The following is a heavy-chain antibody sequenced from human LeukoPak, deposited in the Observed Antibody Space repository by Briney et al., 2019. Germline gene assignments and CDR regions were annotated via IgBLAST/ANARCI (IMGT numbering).Heavy chain of an antibody. CDR3: ARDTAHDSSGYFDY. Sequence: ASVKVSCKASGYTFTGYYMHWVRQAPGQGLEWMGWINPNSGGTNYAQKFQGRVTMTRDTSISTAYMELSRLRSDDTAVYYCARDTAHDSSGYFDYWGQGTLVTVSS. CDR2: INPNSGGT. D-gene: IGHD3-22*01. CDR1: GYTFTGYY. J-gene: IGHJ4*02. V-gene: IGHV1-2*02.